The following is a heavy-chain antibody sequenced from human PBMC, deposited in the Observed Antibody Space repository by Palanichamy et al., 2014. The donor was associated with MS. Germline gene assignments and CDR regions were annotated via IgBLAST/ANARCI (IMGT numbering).Heavy chain of an antibody. CDR1: GFTFSSYA. D-gene: IGHD3/OR15-3a*01. V-gene: IGHV3-23*01. CDR3: TNRWTGTPEFDY. Sequence: LLEVWGRALVAAWGVPSRLSCAASGFTFSSYAMSWIRQAPGKGLEWVSGINANAAGTYYADSVQGRFAISRDNTKNTVYLQMNSLRAEDMAVYYCTNRWTGTPEFDYWGQGTLVTVSS. CDR2: INANAAGT. J-gene: IGHJ4*02.